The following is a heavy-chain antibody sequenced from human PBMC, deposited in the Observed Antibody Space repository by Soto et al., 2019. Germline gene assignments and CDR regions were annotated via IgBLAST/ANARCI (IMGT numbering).Heavy chain of an antibody. CDR2: ISYDGRNK. CDR1: GFTFSSYG. D-gene: IGHD2-8*01. CDR3: VYAPHWYFDL. V-gene: IGHV3-30*03. J-gene: IGHJ2*01. Sequence: QVQLVESGGGVVQPGRSLRLSCAASGFTFSSYGMHWVRQAPGTGLEWVAVISYDGRNKYYADSVKGRFTISRDNSKNSMYLQMNRRRAEDMAVYYCVYAPHWYFDLLGRGTMVTVSS.